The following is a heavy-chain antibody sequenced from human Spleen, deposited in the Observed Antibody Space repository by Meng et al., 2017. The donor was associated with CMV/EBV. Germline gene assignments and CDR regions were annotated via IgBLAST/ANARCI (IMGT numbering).Heavy chain of an antibody. CDR3: AKSPVVVLPYYYGMDV. J-gene: IGHJ6*02. CDR2: ITYDGSNK. CDR1: GFTFSTYA. Sequence: GGSLRLSCAASGFTFSTYAMHWVRQAPGKGLEWVGVITYDGSNKYYADSVKGRFTISRDNSKNTVYLQMNGLRAEDTAVYYCAKSPVVVLPYYYGMDVWGQGTTVTVSS. V-gene: IGHV3-30-3*01. D-gene: IGHD2-21*01.